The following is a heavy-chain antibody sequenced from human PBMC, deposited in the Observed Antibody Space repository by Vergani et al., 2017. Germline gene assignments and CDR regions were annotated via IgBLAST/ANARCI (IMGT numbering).Heavy chain of an antibody. CDR1: GFTSSYYG. J-gene: IGHJ4*02. CDR2: ISYDGTQK. Sequence: QVHLVESGGGVVQPGRSLRLSCVVSGFTSSYYGMHWVRQAPGKGLEWVAVISYDGTQKYYADSVKGRFTISRDNSKSTLYLQMNSLRTEDTAVYYCAREQWLPIDYFDYWGQGTLVTVSS. CDR3: AREQWLPIDYFDY. D-gene: IGHD6-19*01. V-gene: IGHV3-30*03.